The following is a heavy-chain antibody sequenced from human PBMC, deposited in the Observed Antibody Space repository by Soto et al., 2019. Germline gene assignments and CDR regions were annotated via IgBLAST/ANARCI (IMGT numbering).Heavy chain of an antibody. CDR3: AVGMSSFDY. D-gene: IGHD1-1*01. J-gene: IGHJ4*02. V-gene: IGHV1-18*01. CDR1: GYTFTRSG. CDR2: ISAYNGNT. Sequence: ASVKVSCKASGYTFTRSGICCGLQAPGQGLEWMGWISAYNGNTNYAQKLQGRVTMTTDTSTSTAYMELRSLRSDDTAVYYCAVGMSSFDYWGQGTLVTVSS.